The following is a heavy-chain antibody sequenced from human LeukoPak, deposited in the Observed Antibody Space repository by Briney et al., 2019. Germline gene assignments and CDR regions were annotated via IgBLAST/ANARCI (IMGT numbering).Heavy chain of an antibody. V-gene: IGHV5-51*01. CDR3: ARQPGAGWFDP. J-gene: IGHJ5*02. Sequence: GESLKISCKGSGYNFINYWIAWVRQMPGKGLEWMGIIYPGDSDTRYSPSFQGQVTISADKSISTVYLQWGSLKASDTAMYYCARQPGAGWFDPWGQGTLVTVSS. CDR2: IYPGDSDT. CDR1: GYNFINYW. D-gene: IGHD3-10*01.